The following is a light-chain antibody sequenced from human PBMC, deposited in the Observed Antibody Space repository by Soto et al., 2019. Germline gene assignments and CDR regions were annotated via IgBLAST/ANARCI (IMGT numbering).Light chain of an antibody. Sequence: EIVLTQSPGTLSLSPGERATLSCRANQSVSSGYLAWYQQKPGQAPRLLIYGASDRATAIPDRFSGGGSGTDFTLTISRLEPEDFAVYYCQLYGSSPWTFGQGTKVEI. CDR3: QLYGSSPWT. J-gene: IGKJ1*01. CDR2: GAS. V-gene: IGKV3-20*01. CDR1: QSVSSGY.